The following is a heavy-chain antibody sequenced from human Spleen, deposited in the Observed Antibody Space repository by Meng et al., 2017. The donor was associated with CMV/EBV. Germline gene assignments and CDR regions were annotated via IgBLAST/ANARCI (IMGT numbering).Heavy chain of an antibody. Sequence: GESLKISCAASGFTFSTYAVHWVRQAPGEGLEWVALISYDGDNKYYADSVKGRFTISRDNSKSTVYLQMNSLRAEDTAVYYCAKIRSSYSNYGDVFDYWGQGTLVTVSS. J-gene: IGHJ4*02. CDR3: AKIRSSYSNYGDVFDY. CDR2: ISYDGDNK. D-gene: IGHD4-11*01. V-gene: IGHV3-30-3*02. CDR1: GFTFSTYA.